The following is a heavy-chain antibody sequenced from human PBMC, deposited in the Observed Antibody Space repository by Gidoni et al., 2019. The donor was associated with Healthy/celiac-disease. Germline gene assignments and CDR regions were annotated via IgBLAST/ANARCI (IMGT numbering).Heavy chain of an antibody. J-gene: IGHJ3*02. Sequence: QVQLQESGPGLVKPSQTLSLTCTVSGGSISSGGYYWSWIRQHPGKGLEWIGYIYYSGSTYYNPSLKSRVTISVDTSKNQFSLKLSSVTAADTAVYYCARGGILVANDAFDIWGQGTMVTVSS. CDR2: IYYSGST. D-gene: IGHD2-15*01. CDR1: GGSISSGGYY. V-gene: IGHV4-31*03. CDR3: ARGGILVANDAFDI.